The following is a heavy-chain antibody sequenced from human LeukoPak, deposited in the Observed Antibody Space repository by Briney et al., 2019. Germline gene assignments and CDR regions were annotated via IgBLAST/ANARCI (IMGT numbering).Heavy chain of an antibody. V-gene: IGHV3-23*01. Sequence: GGSLRLSRAASGFTFSSYATSWVRQAPGKGLEWVSAISGSGGSTYYADSVKGRFTISRDNSKNTLYLQMNSLRAGDTAIYYCAKDTGRTYCGGDCYSDYWGQGTLVTVSS. D-gene: IGHD2-21*02. CDR2: ISGSGGST. CDR3: AKDTGRTYCGGDCYSDY. CDR1: GFTFSSYA. J-gene: IGHJ4*02.